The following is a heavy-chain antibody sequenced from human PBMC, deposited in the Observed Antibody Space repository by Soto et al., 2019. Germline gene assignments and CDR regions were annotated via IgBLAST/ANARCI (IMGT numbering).Heavy chain of an antibody. Sequence: GGSLRLSCAASGFSFRSYGMHWVRQAPGKGLEWVAVIWNDGSNKLYTDSVKGRFTISRDDSKNTLYLQMNSLRAEDTAVYYCARGGRAAYFDYWGQGPLVTVSS. D-gene: IGHD2-15*01. CDR3: ARGGRAAYFDY. CDR2: IWNDGSNK. J-gene: IGHJ4*02. CDR1: GFSFRSYG. V-gene: IGHV3-33*01.